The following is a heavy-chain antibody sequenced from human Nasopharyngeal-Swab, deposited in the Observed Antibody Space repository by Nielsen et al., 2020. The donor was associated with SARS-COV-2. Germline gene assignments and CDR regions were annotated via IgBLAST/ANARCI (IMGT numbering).Heavy chain of an antibody. D-gene: IGHD3-16*01. V-gene: IGHV3-33*01. J-gene: IGHJ4*02. CDR2: IWYDGSNK. CDR3: ARDSFTGISHLDY. Sequence: GESLKISCAASGFTFSSYGMHWVRQAPGKGLEWVAVIWYDGSNKYYADSVKGRFTISRDNSKNTLYLQMNSLRAEDTAVYYCARDSFTGISHLDYWGQGTLVTVSS. CDR1: GFTFSSYG.